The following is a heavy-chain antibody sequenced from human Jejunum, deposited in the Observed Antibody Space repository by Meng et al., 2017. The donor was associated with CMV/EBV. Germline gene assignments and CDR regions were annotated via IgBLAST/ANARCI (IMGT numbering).Heavy chain of an antibody. Sequence: VQVVESGGGLFQPGGSLRLSCAASGFTFSSYWMHWVRQAPGKGLVWVSRISSDGSTTNYADSVKGRFTISRDNAKNTLYLQMNSLRAEDTAVFYCARALDYGARIDCWGQGTLVTVSS. J-gene: IGHJ4*02. CDR3: ARALDYGARIDC. V-gene: IGHV3-74*01. D-gene: IGHD4-17*01. CDR2: ISSDGSTT. CDR1: GFTFSSYW.